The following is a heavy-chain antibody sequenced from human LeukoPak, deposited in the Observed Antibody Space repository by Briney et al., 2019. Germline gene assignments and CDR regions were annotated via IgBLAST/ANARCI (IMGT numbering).Heavy chain of an antibody. CDR3: AIQESGGTTP. V-gene: IGHV5-51*01. CDR2: LYPGDSDT. CDR1: GYSFTCYW. D-gene: IGHD1-7*01. Sequence: GESLKIPCKGSGYSFTCYWIGWVRPMPGKGLEWMGILYPGDSDTRYSPSFQGQVTLSADKSLSTASLQWSGLKAPGPALYYFAIQESGGTTPWGQGTMVTVSS. J-gene: IGHJ5*02.